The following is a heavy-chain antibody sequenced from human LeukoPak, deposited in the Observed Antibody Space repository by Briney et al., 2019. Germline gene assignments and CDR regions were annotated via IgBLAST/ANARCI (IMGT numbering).Heavy chain of an antibody. CDR3: TTGSTVFDS. J-gene: IGHJ4*02. CDR1: GFTFHYAW. D-gene: IGHD6-6*01. Sequence: PGGSLRLSCAASGFTFHYAWMTWVRQDPGKGLEWVGRIKPKADGGTTDYAAPVKGRFTISRDDSKNTFFVQMNNLKTEDTAVYFCTTGSTVFDSWGQGTLVTVSS. CDR2: IKPKADGGTT. V-gene: IGHV3-15*01.